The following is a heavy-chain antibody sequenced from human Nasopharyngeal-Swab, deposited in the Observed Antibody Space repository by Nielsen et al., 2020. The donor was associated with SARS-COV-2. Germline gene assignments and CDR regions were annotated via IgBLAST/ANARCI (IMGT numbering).Heavy chain of an antibody. V-gene: IGHV4-59*08. CDR3: ARLPNYDLDY. CDR1: GGPISSYY. D-gene: IGHD3-22*01. Sequence: SEPLSLTCTLPGGPISSYYWSWIRQPPGKGLEWIRYIYYSGSTNYNPPLKSRVTISVDTSKNQFSLKQSSVTAADTAVYYCARLPNYDLDYWGQGTLVTVSS. J-gene: IGHJ4*02. CDR2: IYYSGST.